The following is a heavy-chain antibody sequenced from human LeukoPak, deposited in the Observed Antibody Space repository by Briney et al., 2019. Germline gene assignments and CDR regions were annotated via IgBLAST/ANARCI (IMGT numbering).Heavy chain of an antibody. CDR2: ISYDGSNK. CDR3: ARDSGTTDSLDY. V-gene: IGHV3-30*04. D-gene: IGHD1-1*01. CDR1: GFTFSSYA. J-gene: IGHJ4*02. Sequence: GRSLRLSCAASGFTFSSYAMHWVRQAPGKGLEWVAVISYDGSNKYYADSVKGRFTISRDNSKNTLYLQMNSLRAEDTAVYYCARDSGTTDSLDYWGQGTLVTVSS.